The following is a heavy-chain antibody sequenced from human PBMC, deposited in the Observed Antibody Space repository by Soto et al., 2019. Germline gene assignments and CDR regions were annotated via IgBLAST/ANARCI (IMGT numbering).Heavy chain of an antibody. CDR2: TIPIFGTT. J-gene: IGHJ5*02. CDR1: GGTFSSYA. V-gene: IGHV1-69*13. CDR3: ARCGSSGYFFNSFDP. Sequence: SVKVSCKASGGTFSSYAISWVRQAPGQGLEWMGGTIPIFGTTNYAQEFQGRVTITADESTSTAYMELSSLRSEDTAVYYCARCGSSGYFFNSFDPWGQGTLVTVSS. D-gene: IGHD3-22*01.